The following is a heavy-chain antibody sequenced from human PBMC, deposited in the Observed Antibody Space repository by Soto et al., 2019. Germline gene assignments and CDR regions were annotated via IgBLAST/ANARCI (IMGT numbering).Heavy chain of an antibody. CDR2: INSDGSST. J-gene: IGHJ4*02. Sequence: GGSLRLSCAASGFTFSSYWMHWVRQAPGKGLVWISRINSDGSSTYYADSVKGRFTISRDNAKNTLYLQMNSLRAEDTAVYYCASHIVVVTATRSVDYWGQGTLVTVS. CDR1: GFTFSSYW. D-gene: IGHD2-21*02. V-gene: IGHV3-74*01. CDR3: ASHIVVVTATRSVDY.